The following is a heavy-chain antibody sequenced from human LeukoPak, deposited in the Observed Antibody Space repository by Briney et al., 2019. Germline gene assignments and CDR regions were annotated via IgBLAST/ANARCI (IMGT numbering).Heavy chain of an antibody. CDR1: GFTVSSNY. CDR3: SRGIAAANDAFDI. Sequence: GSLRLSCAASGFTVSSNYMSWVRQAPGKGLEWVSVIYSGGSTYYADSVRGRFTISRDNSKNTLYLQMNSLRAEDTAVYYCSRGIAAANDAFDIWGQGTMVTVSS. CDR2: IYSGGST. V-gene: IGHV3-66*02. D-gene: IGHD6-13*01. J-gene: IGHJ3*02.